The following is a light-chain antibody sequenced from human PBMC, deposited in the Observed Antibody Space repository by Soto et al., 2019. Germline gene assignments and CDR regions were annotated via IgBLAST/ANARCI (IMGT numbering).Light chain of an antibody. V-gene: IGKV4-1*01. Sequence: DIVMTQSPDSLAVPLGERATLNCRSSQSLLYSSTGENCLAWYQRKPGQPPKLLIYWASTRESGVPDRFSGSGYGTDFTLTISSLQAEDVAVYYCQQYYSPPLTFGGGTKVEIK. CDR3: QQYYSPPLT. J-gene: IGKJ4*01. CDR2: WAS. CDR1: QSLLYSSTGENC.